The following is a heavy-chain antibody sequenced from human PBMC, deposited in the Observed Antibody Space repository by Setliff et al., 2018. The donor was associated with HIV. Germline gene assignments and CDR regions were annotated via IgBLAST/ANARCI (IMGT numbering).Heavy chain of an antibody. D-gene: IGHD3-22*01. CDR3: ARDGDDSSGYYLGY. Sequence: ASETLSLTCTVSGGSISSGDYYWSWIRQPPGEGLEWIGYIYYSGSTYYNPSLKSRVTISVDTSKNQFSLKLGSVTAADTAVYYCARDGDDSSGYYLGYWGQGTLVTVSS. V-gene: IGHV4-30-4*08. CDR1: GGSISSGDYY. J-gene: IGHJ4*02. CDR2: IYYSGST.